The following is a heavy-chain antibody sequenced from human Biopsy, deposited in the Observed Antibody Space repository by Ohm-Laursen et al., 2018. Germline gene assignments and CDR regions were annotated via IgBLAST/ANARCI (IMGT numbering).Heavy chain of an antibody. D-gene: IGHD3-16*01. CDR1: GYAVNDYF. V-gene: IGHV1-2*02. CDR3: ARDIMNRIAGLVARSDVFDV. J-gene: IGHJ3*01. CDR2: ISPNSGGT. Sequence: ASVKVSCKGSGYAVNDYFLHWLRQAPGQGPEGMGWISPNSGGTNFAQKFQGRVTMANDTSTSTVYLELRRLISDDTAVYYCARDIMNRIAGLVARSDVFDVWGQGTLVTVSS.